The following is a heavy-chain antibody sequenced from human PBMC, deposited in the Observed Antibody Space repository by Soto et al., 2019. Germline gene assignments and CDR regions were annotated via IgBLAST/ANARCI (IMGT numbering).Heavy chain of an antibody. Sequence: GASVKVSCKVSGYTLTELSMHWVRQAPGKGLEWMGGFDPEDGETIYAQKFQGRVTMTEDTSTDTAYMELSSLRSEDTAVYYCATRGYSGYELQWGRPWYDPWGRGTLVTVSS. CDR2: FDPEDGET. J-gene: IGHJ5*02. CDR1: GYTLTELS. D-gene: IGHD5-12*01. CDR3: ATRGYSGYELQWGRPWYDP. V-gene: IGHV1-24*01.